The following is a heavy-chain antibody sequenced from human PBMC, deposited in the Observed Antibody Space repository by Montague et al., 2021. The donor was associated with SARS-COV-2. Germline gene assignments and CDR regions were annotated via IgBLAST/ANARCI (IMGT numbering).Heavy chain of an antibody. CDR3: VRHSYYDGLNGSLDF. CDR2: VLYNKGT. D-gene: IGHD3-9*01. J-gene: IGHJ4*02. Sequence: SETLSLTCTVSGVSFTDYYWSWIRQPPGKGLEWVGDVLYNKGTNFNPSLKSRVAISVDTSKNQFSLRLTSVTAADTAFYYCVRHSYYDGLNGSLDFWGQGTLVTVSS. V-gene: IGHV4-59*08. CDR1: GVSFTDYY.